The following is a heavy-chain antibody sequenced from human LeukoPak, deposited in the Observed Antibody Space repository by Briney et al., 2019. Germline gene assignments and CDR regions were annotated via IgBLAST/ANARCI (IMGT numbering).Heavy chain of an antibody. CDR3: ATLGDVLRLFPLISLDGMDV. Sequence: RASVKVSCKASGYTFTSYDINWVRQATGQGLEWMGWMNPNSGYTGYAQRLQGRVTITRNTSISTAYMELSSLRAEDTAVYYCATLGDVLRLFPLISLDGMDVWGQGTTVTVSS. V-gene: IGHV1-8*03. CDR2: MNPNSGYT. D-gene: IGHD3-3*01. J-gene: IGHJ6*02. CDR1: GYTFTSYD.